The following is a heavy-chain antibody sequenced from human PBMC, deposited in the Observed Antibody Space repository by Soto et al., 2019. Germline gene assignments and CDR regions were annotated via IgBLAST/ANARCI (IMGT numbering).Heavy chain of an antibody. D-gene: IGHD2-15*01. V-gene: IGHV1-69*12. CDR1: GGIFTSYA. J-gene: IGHJ4*02. CDR2: IIPVFGTV. CDR3: AHIVADTFYS. Sequence: QVQLVQSGAEVKKPGSSVKVSCKASGGIFTSYAISWVRQAPGQGLEWMGGIIPVFGTVQYAPKFQGRVTVTADESTTTIYMALTSLRSEDTATYYCAHIVADTFYSWGQGTLVTVSS.